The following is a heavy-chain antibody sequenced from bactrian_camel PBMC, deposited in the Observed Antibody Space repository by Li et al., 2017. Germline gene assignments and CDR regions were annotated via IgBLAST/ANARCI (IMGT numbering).Heavy chain of an antibody. CDR3: ATAPDYCSGGVCPADFGH. D-gene: IGHD2*01. CDR1: GFTLSSYR. J-gene: IGHJ6*01. V-gene: IGHV3S1*01. Sequence: HVQLVESGGGLVQPGGSLRLSCAASGFTLSSYRTYWVRQAPGKGLEWVSSINSGGSITYYADSVKGRFTISRDNAGNTVYLQMNSLKSEDTALYYCATAPDYCSGGVCPADFGHWGQGTQVTVS. CDR2: INSGGSIT.